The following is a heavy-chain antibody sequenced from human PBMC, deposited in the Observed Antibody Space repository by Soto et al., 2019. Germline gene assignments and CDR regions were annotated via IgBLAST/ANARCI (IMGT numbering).Heavy chain of an antibody. CDR1: GFTFSSYA. D-gene: IGHD6-13*01. CDR3: AKPVAADAPTRAFDM. J-gene: IGHJ3*02. V-gene: IGHV3-23*01. Sequence: GGSLRLSCAASGFTFSSYAMSWVRQAPGKGLEWVSVISGSSGSTYTDSVKGRFTISRDNSKNTLYLQMDSLRAEDTAVYFCAKPVAADAPTRAFDMWGQGTMVTVSS. CDR2: ISGSSGST.